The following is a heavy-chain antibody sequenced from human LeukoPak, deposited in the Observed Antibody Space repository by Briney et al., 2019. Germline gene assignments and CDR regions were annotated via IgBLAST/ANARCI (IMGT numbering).Heavy chain of an antibody. J-gene: IGHJ5*02. CDR3: ARAPPYYYDSSGSLVGPSSEGGWFDP. Sequence: PSETLSLTCTVSGGSISSYYWSWIRQPAGKGLEWIGRIYTSGSTNYNPSLKSRVTMSVDTSKNQFSLKLSSVTAADTAVYYCARAPPYYYDSSGSLVGPSSEGGWFDPWGQGTLVTVSS. CDR2: IYTSGST. CDR1: GGSISSYY. V-gene: IGHV4-4*07. D-gene: IGHD3-22*01.